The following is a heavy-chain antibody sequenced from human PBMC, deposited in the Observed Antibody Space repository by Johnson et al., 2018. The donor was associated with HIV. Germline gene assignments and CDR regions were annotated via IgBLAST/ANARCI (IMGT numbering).Heavy chain of an antibody. J-gene: IGHJ3*02. Sequence: VQLVESGGGVVQPGRSLRLSCAASGFTFSSYAMHWVRQAPGKGLEWVSLISWDGGSTYYADSVKGRFTISRDNSKNSLYLQMNSLRTEDTALYYCAKGGVAAAKGAFDIWGQGTMVTVSS. D-gene: IGHD6-25*01. CDR2: ISWDGGST. CDR3: AKGGVAAAKGAFDI. CDR1: GFTFSSYA. V-gene: IGHV3-43*01.